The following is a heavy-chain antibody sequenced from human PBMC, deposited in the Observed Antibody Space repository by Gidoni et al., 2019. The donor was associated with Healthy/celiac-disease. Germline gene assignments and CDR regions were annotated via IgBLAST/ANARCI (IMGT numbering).Heavy chain of an antibody. D-gene: IGHD2-21*02. V-gene: IGHV4-34*01. CDR3: ARGPVTIDINGMDV. J-gene: IGHJ6*02. CDR2: INHSGST. CDR1: GGSFSGYY. Sequence: QVQLQQWGAGLLKPSETLSLTCAVYGGSFSGYYWSWIRQPPGKGLEWIGEINHSGSTNYNPSLKSRVTISVDTSKNQFSLKLSSVTAADTAVYYCARGPVTIDINGMDVWGQGTTVTVSS.